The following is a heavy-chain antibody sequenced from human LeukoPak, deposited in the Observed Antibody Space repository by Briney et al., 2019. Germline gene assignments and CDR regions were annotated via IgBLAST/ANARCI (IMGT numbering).Heavy chain of an antibody. J-gene: IGHJ4*02. CDR1: GFSFSGHW. CDR2: IGPTGSTT. CDR3: ARGPNSNWSGLDF. V-gene: IGHV3-74*01. D-gene: IGHD6-6*01. Sequence: GGSLRLSCTVSGFSFSGHWMHWARQLPGKGLVWVSRIGPTGSTTSYADSVKGRFTVSRDNAKNTLYLQVNNLRAEDTAVYYCARGPNSNWSGLDFWGQGTLLTVSS.